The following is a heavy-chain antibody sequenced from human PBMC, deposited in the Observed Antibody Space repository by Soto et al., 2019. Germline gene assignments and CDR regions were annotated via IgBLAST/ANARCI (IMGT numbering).Heavy chain of an antibody. CDR2: IYYSGST. J-gene: IGHJ4*02. D-gene: IGHD3-10*01. CDR1: GGSISSYY. V-gene: IGHV4-59*01. CDR3: ARVRFGELLVDY. Sequence: LSLTCTVSGGSISSYYWSWIRQPPGKGLEWIGYIYYSGSTNYNPSLKSRVTISVDTSKNQFSLKLSSVTAADTAVYYCARVRFGELLVDYWGQGTLVTVSS.